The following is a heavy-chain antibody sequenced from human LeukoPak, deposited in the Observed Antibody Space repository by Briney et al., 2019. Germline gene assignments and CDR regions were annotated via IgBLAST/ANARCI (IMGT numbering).Heavy chain of an antibody. CDR3: ATIVWGGASFGI. CDR2: MFYDGRT. J-gene: IGHJ3*02. Sequence: SETLSLTCQVSGDAMSSHYWSWIRQTPGRGLEWIGYMFYDGRTNSNSTLKSRVTLSVDTSQNQFSLRLISVTAEDTAIYYCATIVWGGASFGIWGPGIMVIVSS. V-gene: IGHV4-59*11. CDR1: GDAMSSHY. D-gene: IGHD7-27*01.